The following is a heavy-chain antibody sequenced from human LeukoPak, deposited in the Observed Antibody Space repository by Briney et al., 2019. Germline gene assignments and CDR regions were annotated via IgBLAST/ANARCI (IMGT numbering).Heavy chain of an antibody. CDR1: GGSISSYY. J-gene: IGHJ5*02. V-gene: IGHV4-59*01. CDR3: ARDKGSGWYWFDP. CDR2: IYYSGST. Sequence: PSETLSLTCTVSGGSISSYYWSWIRQPPGKGLEWIGYIYYSGSTNYNPSLKSRVTISVDTSKNQFSLKLSSVTAADTAVYYCARDKGSGWYWFDPWGQGTLVTVSS. D-gene: IGHD6-19*01.